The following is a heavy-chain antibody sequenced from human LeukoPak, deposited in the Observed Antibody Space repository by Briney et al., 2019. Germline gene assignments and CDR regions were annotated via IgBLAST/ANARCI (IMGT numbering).Heavy chain of an antibody. D-gene: IGHD3-22*01. Sequence: SETLSLTCTVSGGSISSYYWSWVRQPPGKGLEWIGYTSDSGSTNYNPSLKSRVTISVDTSKNQFSLKLSSVTAADTAVYYCARGELDDSSGYYYGVYYYYYMDVWGKGTTVTVSS. CDR2: TSDSGST. V-gene: IGHV4-59*01. CDR3: ARGELDDSSGYYYGVYYYYYMDV. CDR1: GGSISSYY. J-gene: IGHJ6*03.